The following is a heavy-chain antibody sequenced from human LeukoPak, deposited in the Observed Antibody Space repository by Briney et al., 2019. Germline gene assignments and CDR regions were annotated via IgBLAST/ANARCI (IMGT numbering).Heavy chain of an antibody. Sequence: SGPTLVKPTQTLTLTCTFSGFSLSTSAVAGGWIRHPSGKALEWLALIYWGDDKRYSPSLKSRLTITTDTSKNQVVLTMTNMDPVDTATYYCAQSPRDYDILTGLFSEYFQHWGQGTLVTVSS. V-gene: IGHV2-5*02. CDR1: GFSLSTSAVA. CDR2: IYWGDDK. J-gene: IGHJ1*01. CDR3: AQSPRDYDILTGLFSEYFQH. D-gene: IGHD3-9*01.